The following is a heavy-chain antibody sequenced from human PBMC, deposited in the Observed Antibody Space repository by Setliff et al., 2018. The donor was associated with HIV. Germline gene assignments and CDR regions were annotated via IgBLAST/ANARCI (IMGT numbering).Heavy chain of an antibody. V-gene: IGHV4-34*01. CDR1: GQSISGYY. D-gene: IGHD6-13*01. Sequence: SETLSLTCAVYGQSISGYYWSWIRQTPGKGLEWIGEINHGGDTNYNPSLKSRVTISVDTSKNQFSLKLSSVTAADTAVYYCARQVAGTSLNWFDPWGQGTLVTVSS. CDR3: ARQVAGTSLNWFDP. J-gene: IGHJ5*02. CDR2: INHGGDT.